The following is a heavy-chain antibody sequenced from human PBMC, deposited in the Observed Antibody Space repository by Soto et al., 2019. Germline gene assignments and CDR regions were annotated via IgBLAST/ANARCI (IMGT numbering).Heavy chain of an antibody. J-gene: IGHJ4*02. V-gene: IGHV4-34*01. CDR1: GGSFSGYY. CDR3: ARGILHSSSWYGLDY. Sequence: PSETLSLTCAVYGGSFSGYYWSWIRQPPGKGLEWIGEINHSGSTNYNPSLKSRVTISVDTSKNQFSLKLSSVTAADTAVYYCARGILHSSSWYGLDYWAQGTLVTVSS. CDR2: INHSGST. D-gene: IGHD6-13*01.